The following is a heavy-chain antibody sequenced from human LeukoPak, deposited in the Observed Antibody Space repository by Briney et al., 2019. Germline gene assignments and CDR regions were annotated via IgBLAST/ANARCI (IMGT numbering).Heavy chain of an antibody. D-gene: IGHD3-16*02. V-gene: IGHV1-2*04. Sequence: ASVKVSCKASGYIFTGYYMHWVRQAPGQGLEWMGWINPNSGGTNYAQKFQGWVTMTRDTTISTAYMELSRLRSDDTAVYFCARGTPGSYLGYWGQGTLVTVSS. CDR3: ARGTPGSYLGY. CDR1: GYIFTGYY. CDR2: INPNSGGT. J-gene: IGHJ4*02.